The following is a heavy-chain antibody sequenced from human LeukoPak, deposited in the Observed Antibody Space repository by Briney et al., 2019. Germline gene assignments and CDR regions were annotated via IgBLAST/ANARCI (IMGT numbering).Heavy chain of an antibody. V-gene: IGHV1-18*01. D-gene: IGHD2-15*01. CDR2: ISAHYGNT. J-gene: IGHJ4*02. CDR1: GYTFSSYG. CDR3: ARDFFHGHCSGLTCFLLDS. Sequence: ASVKVSCKASGYTFSSYGITWVRQAPGQGLEWMGWISAHYGNTNYEQEFQGRLTMTTDTSTNTAYMELRSLRPDDTAVYYCARDFFHGHCSGLTCFLLDSWGQGSLVAVSS.